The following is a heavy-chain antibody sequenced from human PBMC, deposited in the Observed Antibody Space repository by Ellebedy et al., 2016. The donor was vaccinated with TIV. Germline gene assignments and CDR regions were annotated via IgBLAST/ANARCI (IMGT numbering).Heavy chain of an antibody. J-gene: IGHJ4*02. Sequence: GESLKISCAASGFTFSNYWMTWVRQAPGKGLEWVANINQDGSERHYVDSVKGRFSISRDNTKNSLYLQMNSLTDEDTAVYYCARDQWLGRAYYFDSWGQGTLVTVSS. CDR1: GFTFSNYW. V-gene: IGHV3-7*01. CDR2: INQDGSER. D-gene: IGHD6-19*01. CDR3: ARDQWLGRAYYFDS.